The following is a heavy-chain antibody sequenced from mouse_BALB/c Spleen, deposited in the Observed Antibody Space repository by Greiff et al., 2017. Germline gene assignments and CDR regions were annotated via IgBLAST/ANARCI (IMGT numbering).Heavy chain of an antibody. V-gene: IGHV3-2*02. Sequence: EVKLQESGPGLVKPSQSLSLTCTVTGYSITSDYAWTWIRQFPGNKLEWMGYISYSGSTSYNPSLKSRISITRDTSKNQFFLQLNSVTTEDTATYYCARDPYYGAMDYWGQGTSVTVSS. D-gene: IGHD1-1*02. CDR1: GYSITSDYA. CDR2: ISYSGST. CDR3: ARDPYYGAMDY. J-gene: IGHJ4*01.